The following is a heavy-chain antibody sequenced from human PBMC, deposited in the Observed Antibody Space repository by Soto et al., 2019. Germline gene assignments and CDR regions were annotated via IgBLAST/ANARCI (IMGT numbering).Heavy chain of an antibody. CDR3: ARIGSSSSWTVGTVPDYYEGLDV. V-gene: IGHV1-69*13. CDR2: IIPIFGTA. J-gene: IGHJ6*02. Sequence: GSSVKVSCKASGGTFSSYAISWVRQAPGQGLEWMGGIIPIFGTANYAQKFQGRVTITADESTSTAYMELSSLRSEDTAVYYCARIGSSSSWTVGTVPDYYEGLDVWGQGPTVTVSS. D-gene: IGHD6-13*01. CDR1: GGTFSSYA.